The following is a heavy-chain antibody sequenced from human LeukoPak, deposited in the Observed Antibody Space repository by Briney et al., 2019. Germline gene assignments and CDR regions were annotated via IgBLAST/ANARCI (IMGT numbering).Heavy chain of an antibody. J-gene: IGHJ6*03. CDR1: GFTVSSNY. V-gene: IGHV3-53*05. D-gene: IGHD2-2*01. Sequence: GGSLRLSCAASGFTVSSNYMSWVRQAPGKGLEWVSVIYSGGSTYYADSVKGRFTISRDNSKNTLYLQMNSLRAEDTAVYYCAKDLVPAAMIHYYYMDVWGKGTTVTVSS. CDR2: IYSGGST. CDR3: AKDLVPAAMIHYYYMDV.